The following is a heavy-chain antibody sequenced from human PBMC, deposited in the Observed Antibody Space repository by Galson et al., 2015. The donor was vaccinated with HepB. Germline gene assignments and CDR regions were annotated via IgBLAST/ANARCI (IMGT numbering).Heavy chain of an antibody. V-gene: IGHV3-30-3*01. CDR2: ISYDGSNK. D-gene: IGHD6-6*01. J-gene: IGHJ6*02. CDR3: ARVALVPPYYYYYGMDV. Sequence: SLRLSCAASGFTFSSYAMHWVRQAPGKGLEWVAVISYDGSNKYYADSVKGRFTISRDNSKNSLYLQMNSLRAEDTAVYYCARVALVPPYYYYYGMDVWGQGTTVTVSS. CDR1: GFTFSSYA.